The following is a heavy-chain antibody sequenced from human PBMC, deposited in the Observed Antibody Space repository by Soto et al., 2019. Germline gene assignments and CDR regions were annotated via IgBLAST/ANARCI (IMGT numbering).Heavy chain of an antibody. V-gene: IGHV1-18*01. CDR2: ISGYNGNT. CDR1: GYTFTNYG. Sequence: QVQVVQSGDEVKKPGASVKVSCKASGYTFTNYGFSWVRQAPGQGLEWMGWISGYNGNTKYAERFQGRDTITTDTSTRAAHMELRSLRSDDTAVYYCAREGQAPYYYYGMDVWGQGTAVTVSS. J-gene: IGHJ6*02. CDR3: AREGQAPYYYYGMDV.